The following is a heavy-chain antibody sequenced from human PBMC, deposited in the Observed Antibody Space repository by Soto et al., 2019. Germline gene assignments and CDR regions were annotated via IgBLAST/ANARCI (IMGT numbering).Heavy chain of an antibody. D-gene: IGHD3-10*02. J-gene: IGHJ5*02. CDR3: AHYVSTSPAGWFDP. V-gene: IGHV2-5*02. Sequence: QITLKESGPTLVKPTQTLTLTCTFSGLSLSTSGEAVGWIRQPPGKALEWLALIYWDDDKRYNPTLKTRLTITKDTSKNQVVLTRTNMDPVDTATYSGAHYVSTSPAGWFDPWGQGILVTVSS. CDR2: IYWDDDK. CDR1: GLSLSTSGEA.